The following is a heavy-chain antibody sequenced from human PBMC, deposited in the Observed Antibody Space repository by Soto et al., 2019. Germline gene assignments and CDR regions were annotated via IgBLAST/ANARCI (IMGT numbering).Heavy chain of an antibody. CDR2: ISNSGST. D-gene: IGHD5-18*01. CDR3: AAESGSTYGYFDH. V-gene: IGHV4-30-4*01. CDR1: GGSVTSDEDY. J-gene: IGHJ4*02. Sequence: LSLTCTVSGGSVTSDEDYWTWIRQSPGKGLEWIGYISNSGSTGYNPSLKTRLSMSVDRSKNQFTLRLTSVTAADTAVYFCAAESGSTYGYFDHWGQGTQVTVSS.